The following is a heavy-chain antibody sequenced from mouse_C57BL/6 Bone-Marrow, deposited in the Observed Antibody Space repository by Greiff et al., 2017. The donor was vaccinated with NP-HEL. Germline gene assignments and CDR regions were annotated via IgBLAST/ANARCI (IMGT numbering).Heavy chain of an antibody. V-gene: IGHV1-54*01. CDR1: GYAFTNYL. Sequence: VQLQQSGAELVRPGTSVKVSCKASGYAFTNYLIEWVKQRPGQGLEWIGVINPGSGGTNYNEKFKGKATLTADKSSSTAYMQLSSLTSEDSAVYFCAGCCGSSPGFAYWGQGTLVTVSA. CDR2: INPGSGGT. CDR3: AGCCGSSPGFAY. D-gene: IGHD1-1*01. J-gene: IGHJ3*01.